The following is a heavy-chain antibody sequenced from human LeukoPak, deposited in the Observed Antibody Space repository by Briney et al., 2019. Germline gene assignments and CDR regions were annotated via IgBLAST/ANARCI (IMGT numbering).Heavy chain of an antibody. D-gene: IGHD5-18*01. J-gene: IGHJ4*02. CDR3: ARGQKYSYGYTVTELGSGYFDY. Sequence: PSETLSLTCTVSDDSINNSSDYWVWIRQPPGKGLEWIGSIYYSGSTYYHPSLKSRLTISLDTSTNQFSLRLNSVTAADTAVYFCARGQKYSYGYTVTELGSGYFDYWGQGTLVTVSS. CDR2: IYYSGST. V-gene: IGHV4-39*07. CDR1: DDSINNSSDY.